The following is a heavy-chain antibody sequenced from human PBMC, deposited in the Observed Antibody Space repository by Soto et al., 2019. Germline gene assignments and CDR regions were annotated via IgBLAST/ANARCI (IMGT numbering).Heavy chain of an antibody. D-gene: IGHD2-15*01. CDR3: ARYLGYCSGGSCYLQEDDAFDI. J-gene: IGHJ3*02. CDR2: FYYSGST. CDR1: GGSISSGGYY. Sequence: SETLSLTCTVSGGSISSGGYYWSWIRQHPGKGLEWIGYFYYSGSTNYNPSLKSRVTISVDTSKNQFSLKLSSVTAADTAVYYCARYLGYCSGGSCYLQEDDAFDIWGQGTMVTVSS. V-gene: IGHV4-61*08.